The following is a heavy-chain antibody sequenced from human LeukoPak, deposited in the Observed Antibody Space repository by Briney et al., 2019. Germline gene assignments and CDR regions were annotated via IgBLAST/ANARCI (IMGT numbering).Heavy chain of an antibody. V-gene: IGHV1-24*01. D-gene: IGHD3-10*01. CDR1: GYTLTELS. CDR2: FDPEDGET. Sequence: GASVKVSCKVSGYTLTELSKHWVRPAPGKGLEWMGGFDPEDGETIYAQKFQGRVTMTADTSTSTAYMELRSLRSDDTAVYYCARAGPSLYYYGMDVWGQGTTVTVSS. J-gene: IGHJ6*02. CDR3: ARAGPSLYYYGMDV.